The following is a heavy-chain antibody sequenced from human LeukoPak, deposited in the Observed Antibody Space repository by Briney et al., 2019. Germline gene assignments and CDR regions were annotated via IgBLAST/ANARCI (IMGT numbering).Heavy chain of an antibody. V-gene: IGHV3-23*01. D-gene: IGHD2-2*03. CDR1: GFTFSTYD. Sequence: GGSLRLSCAASGFTFSTYDMQWVRQAPGKGLEWVSGINRSGRTYYTDSVKGRFSISRDNSKNTLYLQMNSLRAEDTAVYYCAKGGYFAFETWGQGTMVAVSS. J-gene: IGHJ3*02. CDR3: AKGGYFAFET. CDR2: INRSGRT.